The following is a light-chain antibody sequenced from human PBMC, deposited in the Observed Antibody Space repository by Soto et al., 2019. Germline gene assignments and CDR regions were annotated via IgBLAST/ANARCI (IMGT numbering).Light chain of an antibody. CDR2: EVN. CDR1: SSDVGGYNY. Sequence: QSVLTQPPFASGSSGRSVAISCTGTSSDVGGYNYVSWCQQHPGKAPKLMIYEVNKRPSGVPDRSSGSKSGNTASLTVSGLQAEDGADYYCSSYAGSSNVFGTGTKVTVL. V-gene: IGLV2-8*01. J-gene: IGLJ1*01. CDR3: SSYAGSSNV.